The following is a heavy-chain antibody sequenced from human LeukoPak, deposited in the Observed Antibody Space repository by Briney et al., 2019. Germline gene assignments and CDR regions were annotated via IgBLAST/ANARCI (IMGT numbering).Heavy chain of an antibody. J-gene: IGHJ6*03. CDR2: INHSGST. D-gene: IGHD3-10*01. CDR1: GGSFSSDF. Sequence: PSETLSLTCAVYGGSFSSDFWSWIRQPPGKGLEWIGEINHSGSTNYNPSLKSRVTISVDTSKNQFSLKLSSVTAADTAVYYCARVRSRGSYYYYYYYMDVWGKGTAVTISS. CDR3: ARVRSRGSYYYYYYYMDV. V-gene: IGHV4-34*01.